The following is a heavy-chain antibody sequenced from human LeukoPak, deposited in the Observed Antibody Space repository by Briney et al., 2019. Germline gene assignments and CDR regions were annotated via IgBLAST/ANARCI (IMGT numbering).Heavy chain of an antibody. J-gene: IGHJ3*02. D-gene: IGHD5-18*01. CDR1: GFTFSSYW. CDR3: AKRNSYGPVDAAFDI. V-gene: IGHV3-74*01. CDR2: IDGDGSST. Sequence: GGSLRLSCAASGFTFSSYWMQWVRQAPGKGLVWVSRIDGDGSSTNYADSVKGRFTISRDNAKNTLYLQMNSLRAEDTAMYYCAKRNSYGPVDAAFDIWGQGTTVTVSS.